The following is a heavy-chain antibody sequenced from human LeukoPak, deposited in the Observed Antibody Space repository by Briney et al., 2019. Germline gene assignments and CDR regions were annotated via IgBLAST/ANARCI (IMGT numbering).Heavy chain of an antibody. V-gene: IGHV5-51*01. Sequence: GESLKISCKGSGYSFANYWIGWVRQMPGKGLEWMGLIYPDDSDTRYSPSFQGQVTIPVDKSISTAYLQWSSLKASDTAMYYCARPPVAGSDYWGQGTRVTVSS. CDR2: IYPDDSDT. CDR1: GYSFANYW. D-gene: IGHD6-19*01. CDR3: ARPPVAGSDY. J-gene: IGHJ4*01.